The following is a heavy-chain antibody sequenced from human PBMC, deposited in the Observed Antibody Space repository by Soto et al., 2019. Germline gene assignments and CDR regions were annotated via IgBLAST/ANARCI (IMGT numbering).Heavy chain of an antibody. CDR2: IIPVFGTG. CDR3: ARVGGTGGYTYGLDY. V-gene: IGHV1-69*06. J-gene: IGHJ4*02. D-gene: IGHD5-18*01. CDR1: GGTFSSYA. Sequence: QVQLVQSGAEVKKPGSSVKVSCKASGGTFSSYAISWVRQAPGQGLEWMGGIIPVFGTGIYAQKFQGRVTITADKSTNTAYMALSSLRSEDTAVYFWARVGGTGGYTYGLDYWGQGTLVTVSS.